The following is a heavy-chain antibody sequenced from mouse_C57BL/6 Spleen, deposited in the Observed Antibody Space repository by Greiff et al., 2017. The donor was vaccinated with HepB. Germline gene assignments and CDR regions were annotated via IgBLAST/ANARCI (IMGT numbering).Heavy chain of an antibody. J-gene: IGHJ1*03. Sequence: LVESGPELVKPGASVKISCKASGYSFTDYNMNWVKQSNGKSLEWIGVINPNYGTTSYNQKFKGKATLTVDQSSSTAYMQLNSLTSEDSAVYYCAREGNGTGNWYFDVWGTGTTVTVSS. D-gene: IGHD4-1*01. CDR1: GYSFTDYN. CDR2: INPNYGTT. V-gene: IGHV1-39*01. CDR3: AREGNGTGNWYFDV.